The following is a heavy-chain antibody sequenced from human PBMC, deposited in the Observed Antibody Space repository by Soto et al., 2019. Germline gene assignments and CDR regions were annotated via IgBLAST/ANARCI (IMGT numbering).Heavy chain of an antibody. CDR2: IWYDGSNK. CDR3: AREDFLMPGPADC. D-gene: IGHD2-2*01. J-gene: IGHJ4*02. V-gene: IGHV3-33*01. CDR1: GFTFSSYG. Sequence: GGSLRLSCAASGFTFSSYGMHWVRQAPGKGLEWVAVIWYDGSNKYYADSVKGRFTISRDNSKNTLYLQMNSLRAEDTAVYYCAREDFLMPGPADCWGQGTLVTAPQ.